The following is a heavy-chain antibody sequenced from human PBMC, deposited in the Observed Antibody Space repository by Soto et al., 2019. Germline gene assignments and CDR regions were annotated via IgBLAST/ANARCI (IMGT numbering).Heavy chain of an antibody. Sequence: QAQLVQSGAELKKPGASVTVSCRASGYTFRNHYLFWLRQAPGQGIEWVGMITPSGVDKVYEQKLQGRVTITTDTSTSMVFLELRDLRREDTAVYYCARGDPPYETPSRRPFDVWGQGTLVSVSS. J-gene: IGHJ3*01. CDR2: ITPSGVDK. D-gene: IGHD3-22*01. CDR1: GYTFRNHY. V-gene: IGHV1-46*04. CDR3: ARGDPPYETPSRRPFDV.